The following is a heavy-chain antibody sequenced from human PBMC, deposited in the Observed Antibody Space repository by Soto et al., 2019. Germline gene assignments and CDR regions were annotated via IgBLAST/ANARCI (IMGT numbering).Heavy chain of an antibody. CDR3: VRDQSALDY. CDR2: IGQDGSAN. V-gene: IGHV3-7*01. Sequence: PGGSLRLSCVGSGFTFNNYWMSWVRQAPGKGLEWVANIGQDGSANNYVDSVKGRFTISRDNAKNSMYLQMNSPRVDDMAVYYCVRDQSALDYWGQGTPVTVSS. CDR1: GFTFNNYW. J-gene: IGHJ4*02.